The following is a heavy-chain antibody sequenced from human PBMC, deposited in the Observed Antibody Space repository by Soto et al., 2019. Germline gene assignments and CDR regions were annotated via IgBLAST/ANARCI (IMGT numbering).Heavy chain of an antibody. Sequence: LRLSCAASGFIFTNYAMNWVRQAPGKGLEWVSVIGGRGNSAYYADSVQGRFTISRDNSKNTLSLQMSSLTADDKATYYCVSEGRGSFDFWGRGTMVTVSS. V-gene: IGHV3-23*01. CDR1: GFIFTNYA. CDR2: IGGRGNSA. J-gene: IGHJ3*01. CDR3: VSEGRGSFDF. D-gene: IGHD5-12*01.